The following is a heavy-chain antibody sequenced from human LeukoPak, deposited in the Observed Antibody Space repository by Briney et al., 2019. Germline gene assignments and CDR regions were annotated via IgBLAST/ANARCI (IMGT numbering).Heavy chain of an antibody. V-gene: IGHV4-59*01. CDR2: SHHSGNP. Sequence: SETLSLTCSVSDDSIRLYYWNWIRQPPGEGLEWIGYSHHSGNPNYNPSLKSRVTLSVDTSKNRLSLRLISVTAADTAVYYCARWNNDFRAFDIWGQGTVVTVSS. D-gene: IGHD1/OR15-1a*01. J-gene: IGHJ3*02. CDR3: ARWNNDFRAFDI. CDR1: DDSIRLYY.